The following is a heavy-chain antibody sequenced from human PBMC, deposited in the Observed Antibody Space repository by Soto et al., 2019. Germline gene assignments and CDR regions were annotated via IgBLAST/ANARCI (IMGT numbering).Heavy chain of an antibody. V-gene: IGHV4-31*03. CDR2: IYYSGST. CDR1: GCSISSCGYY. Sequence: LSLTCTVSGCSISSCGYYWSWIRQHPGKGLEWIGYIYYSGSTYYNPSLKSRVTISVDTSKNQFSLKLSSVTAADTAVYYCARAKNHDAFDIWGQGTMVTVSS. D-gene: IGHD1-1*01. CDR3: ARAKNHDAFDI. J-gene: IGHJ3*02.